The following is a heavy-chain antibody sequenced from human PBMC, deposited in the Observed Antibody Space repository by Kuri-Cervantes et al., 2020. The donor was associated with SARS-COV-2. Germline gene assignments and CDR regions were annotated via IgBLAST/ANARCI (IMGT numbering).Heavy chain of an antibody. J-gene: IGHJ4*02. V-gene: IGHV3-23*01. CDR1: GFTFSSYA. CDR3: AKEFSGSYWTGNFDY. CDR2: ISGSGGST. Sequence: GESLKISCAASGFTFSSYAMSWVRQAPGKGLEWVSAISGSGGSTYYADSVKGRFTISRDSSKNTLYLQMNSLRAEDTAVYYCAKEFSGSYWTGNFDYWGQGTLVTVSS. D-gene: IGHD1-26*01.